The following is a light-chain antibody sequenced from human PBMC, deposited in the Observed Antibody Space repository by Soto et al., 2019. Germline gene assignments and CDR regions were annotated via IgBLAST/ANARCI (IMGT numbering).Light chain of an antibody. J-gene: IGLJ2*01. Sequence: QSALTQPRSVSGSPGQSVTVSCIGTSSDVGDYNSVSWYQQHPGKAPKLMIYDVSKRPSGVPDRFSGSKSGNTASLAISGLQSEDEADYYCAAWDDSLIGVVFGGGTKVTVL. CDR2: DVS. V-gene: IGLV2-11*01. CDR3: AAWDDSLIGVV. CDR1: SSDVGDYNS.